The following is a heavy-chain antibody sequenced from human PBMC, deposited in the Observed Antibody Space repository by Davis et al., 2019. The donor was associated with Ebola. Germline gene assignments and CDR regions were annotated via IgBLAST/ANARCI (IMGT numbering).Heavy chain of an antibody. Sequence: PSETLSLTCAVYGGSFSGYYWSWIRQPPGKGLEWIGEINHSGSTNYNPSLKSRVTISVDTSKNQFSLKLSSVTAADTAVYYCAREDDYVWGRFDPWGQGTLVTVSS. CDR3: AREDDYVWGRFDP. V-gene: IGHV4-34*01. CDR1: GGSFSGYY. CDR2: INHSGST. J-gene: IGHJ5*02. D-gene: IGHD3-16*01.